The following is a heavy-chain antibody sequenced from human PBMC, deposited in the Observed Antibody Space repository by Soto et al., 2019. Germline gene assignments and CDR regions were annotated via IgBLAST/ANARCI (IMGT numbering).Heavy chain of an antibody. V-gene: IGHV1-18*04. CDR2: ISAYNGNT. CDR3: ARAGGGFLEWLLTRYYYYYGMDV. Sequence: GASVKVSCKASGYTFTSYGISWVRQAPGQRLEWMGWISAYNGNTNYAQKLQGRVTMTTDTSTSTAYMELRSLRSDDTAVYYCARAGGGFLEWLLTRYYYYYGMDVWGQGTTVTVSS. D-gene: IGHD3-3*01. J-gene: IGHJ6*02. CDR1: GYTFTSYG.